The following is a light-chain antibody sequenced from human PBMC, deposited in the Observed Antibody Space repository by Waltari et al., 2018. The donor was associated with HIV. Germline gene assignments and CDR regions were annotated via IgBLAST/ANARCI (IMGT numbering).Light chain of an antibody. V-gene: IGLV1-40*01. CDR2: GNS. CDR3: QSYDSSLSAWV. CDR1: SSNIGAQYA. J-gene: IGLJ3*02. Sequence: QSVLTQPPSVSGAPGQRVTISCTGRSSNIGAQYAVHWYQHVPGTAPKVLIYGNSDRPSGVPDRFSGSKSGTSASLVITGLQAEDEANYYCQSYDSSLSAWVFGGGTKLTVL.